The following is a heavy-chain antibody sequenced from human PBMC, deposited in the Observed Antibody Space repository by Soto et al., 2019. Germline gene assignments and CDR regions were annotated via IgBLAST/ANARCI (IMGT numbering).Heavy chain of an antibody. V-gene: IGHV1-69*06. Sequence: QVQLVQSGAEVKKPGSSVKVSCKASGGTFSSYAISWVRQAPGQGLEWMGGIIPIFGTANYAQKFQGRVTITADKSTSTSYMGLSSLRSEDTAVYYCALYGGGDYYYGMDVWGQGTTVTVSS. D-gene: IGHD2-2*02. CDR1: GGTFSSYA. CDR3: ALYGGGDYYYGMDV. J-gene: IGHJ6*02. CDR2: IIPIFGTA.